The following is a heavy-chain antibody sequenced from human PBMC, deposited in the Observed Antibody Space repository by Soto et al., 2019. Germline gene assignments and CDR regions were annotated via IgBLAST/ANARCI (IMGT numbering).Heavy chain of an antibody. J-gene: IGHJ5*02. CDR3: TRDASRERRPRGRSAP. CDR2: ISSNSAYI. CDR1: VFTFLSFT. Sequence: GGSLRLSCSSSVFTFLSFTIKLVRQAPVKGMEWVSTISSNSAYIYYTDALRGRFTISRDNAKNSLHLKMNSLRAEDTSVYYCTRDASRERRPRGRSAPWAQGPLV. D-gene: IGHD3-10*01. V-gene: IGHV3-21*01.